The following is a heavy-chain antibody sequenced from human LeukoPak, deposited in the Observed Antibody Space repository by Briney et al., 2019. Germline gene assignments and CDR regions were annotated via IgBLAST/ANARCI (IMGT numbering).Heavy chain of an antibody. D-gene: IGHD2-2*01. J-gene: IGHJ4*02. V-gene: IGHV4-38-2*01. CDR2: IYHSVT. CDR1: GYSISSGYY. CDR3: ARSACSSTDCPNFDF. Sequence: SETLSLTCAVSGYSISSGYYWGWIRQPPAKELEWIGNIYHSVTYYHPSFKSRVTISVAPSKNQFSLKLSSVTAADTAVYYCARSACSSTDCPNFDFWGQGTLVTVSS.